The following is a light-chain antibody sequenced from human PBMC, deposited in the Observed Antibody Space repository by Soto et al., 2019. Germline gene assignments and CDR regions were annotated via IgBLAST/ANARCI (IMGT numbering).Light chain of an antibody. CDR3: CSYAGDSTWV. Sequence: QSALTQPASVSGSPGQSITISCTGTSSDVGNYNLVSWYQQHPGEAPKPMIYEGTKRPSGVSNRFSGSKFGNTASLTISGRQAEDEVDYYCCSYAGDSTWVFGGGTKLTVL. CDR2: EGT. CDR1: SSDVGNYNL. J-gene: IGLJ3*02. V-gene: IGLV2-23*01.